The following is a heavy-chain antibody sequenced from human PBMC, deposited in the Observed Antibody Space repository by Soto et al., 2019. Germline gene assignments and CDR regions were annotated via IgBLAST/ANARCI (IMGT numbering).Heavy chain of an antibody. V-gene: IGHV4-59*01. CDR1: GGSISSYY. D-gene: IGHD3-3*01. Sequence: PSETLSLTCTVSGGSISSYYWSWIRQPPGKGLEWIGYIYYSGSTNYNPSLKSRVTISVDTSKNQFSLKLSSVTAADTAVYYCARGARTPLEFDYWGQGTLVTVSS. CDR2: IYYSGST. J-gene: IGHJ4*02. CDR3: ARGARTPLEFDY.